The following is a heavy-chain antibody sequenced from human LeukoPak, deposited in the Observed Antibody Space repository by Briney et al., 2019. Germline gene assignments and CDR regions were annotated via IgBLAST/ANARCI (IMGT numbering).Heavy chain of an antibody. D-gene: IGHD3-16*01. J-gene: IGHJ4*02. CDR3: ARLGDGGAWSD. CDR1: GVTFRSYS. V-gene: IGHV3-21*01. Sequence: GGSLRLSCAASGVTFRSYSMNWVRQAPGKGLEWVSSISSSSIYIYYADSVKGRFTISRDNAKNSLYLQMNSLRAEDTAVYYCARLGDGGAWSDWGQGTLVTVSS. CDR2: ISSSSIYI.